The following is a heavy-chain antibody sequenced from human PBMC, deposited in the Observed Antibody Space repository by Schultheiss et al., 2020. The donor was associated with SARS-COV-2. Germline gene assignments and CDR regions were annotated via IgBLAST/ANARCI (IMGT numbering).Heavy chain of an antibody. CDR2: ISYDGSKK. CDR1: GFTFSGSA. Sequence: GGSLRLSCAASGFTFSGSAIHWVRQAPGKGLEWVAVISYDGSKKYYADSVKGRFTISRDNSKSTLFLQMNSLRADDTAVYYCARDLESVTLDYWGQGTLVTVSS. V-gene: IGHV3-30*04. D-gene: IGHD5-24*01. J-gene: IGHJ4*02. CDR3: ARDLESVTLDY.